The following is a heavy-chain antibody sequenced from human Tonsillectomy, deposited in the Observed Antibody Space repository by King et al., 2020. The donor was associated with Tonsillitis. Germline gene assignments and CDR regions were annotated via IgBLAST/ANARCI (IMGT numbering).Heavy chain of an antibody. J-gene: IGHJ5*02. CDR2: INPNSGGT. Sequence: VQLVESGAEVKKPGASVKVSRKASGYTFTGYYMHWVRQAPGQGLEWMGWINPNSGGTNYAQKFQGRVIMTRDTSISTAYMELSSLRSDDTAVYYCARALTYSSGLNFFDPWGQGTLVTVSS. CDR1: GYTFTGYY. D-gene: IGHD2-15*01. CDR3: ARALTYSSGLNFFDP. V-gene: IGHV1-2*02.